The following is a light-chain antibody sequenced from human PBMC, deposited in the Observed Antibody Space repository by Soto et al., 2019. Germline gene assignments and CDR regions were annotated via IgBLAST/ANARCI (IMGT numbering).Light chain of an antibody. J-gene: IGKJ1*01. Sequence: DIVMTQSPLSLPVTPGEPASISFRSSQSLLHSNGYNYLDWYMQKPGQSPQLLIYLGSNRASGVPDRFSGSGSGTDFTLKISRVEAEDVGVYYCMQARHIPWTFGLGTKVDIK. CDR3: MQARHIPWT. CDR1: QSLLHSNGYNY. CDR2: LGS. V-gene: IGKV2-28*01.